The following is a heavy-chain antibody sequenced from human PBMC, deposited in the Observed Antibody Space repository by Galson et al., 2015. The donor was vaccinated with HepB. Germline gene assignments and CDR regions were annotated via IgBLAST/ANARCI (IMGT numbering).Heavy chain of an antibody. CDR1: GFTFSGYA. J-gene: IGHJ4*02. V-gene: IGHV3-30-3*01. D-gene: IGHD3-22*01. CDR2: ISYNGNNK. CDR3: ARDNSGSIVY. Sequence: SLRLSCAASGFTFSGYAVHWVRQAPGKGLEWVAVISYNGNNKYYADSVKGRFTISRDNSKNMLYLQMNTLRPEDTAVYYCARDNSGSIVYWGQGTLVTVSS.